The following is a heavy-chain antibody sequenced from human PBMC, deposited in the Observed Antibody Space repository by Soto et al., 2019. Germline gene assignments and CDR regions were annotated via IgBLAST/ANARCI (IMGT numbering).Heavy chain of an antibody. V-gene: IGHV3-74*01. CDR2: INSDATSI. CDR3: ARGGGTSDY. CDR1: GFAFNTYW. D-gene: IGHD3-16*01. Sequence: EVQLVESGGDLVQPRGSLRLSCAASGFAFNTYWMHWVRQVPGKGLVWVARINSDATSISYADSVKGRFTISRDNAKNSLDLQMNSLRSEDTSVYYCARGGGTSDYWGNGTLVTVSS. J-gene: IGHJ4*01.